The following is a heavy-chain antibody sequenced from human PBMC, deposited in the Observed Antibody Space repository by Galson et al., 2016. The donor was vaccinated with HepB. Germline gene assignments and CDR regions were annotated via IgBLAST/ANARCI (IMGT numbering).Heavy chain of an antibody. V-gene: IGHV3-33*01. CDR3: ARGWLPLLDY. Sequence: SLRLSCAASGFTFSSYGMHWVRQAPGKGLGWVALIWYDGGNKYYADSVKGRFTISRDNSKNTLYLQMNSLRVEDTAVYYCARGWLPLLDYWGQGTLVTVSS. CDR2: IWYDGGNK. J-gene: IGHJ4*02. CDR1: GFTFSSYG. D-gene: IGHD2-15*01.